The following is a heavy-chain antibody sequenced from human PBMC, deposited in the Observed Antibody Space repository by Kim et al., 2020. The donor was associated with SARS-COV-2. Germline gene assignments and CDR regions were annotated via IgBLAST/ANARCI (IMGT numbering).Heavy chain of an antibody. CDR3: ARDYYGSGSMDY. D-gene: IGHD3-10*01. V-gene: IGHV3-72*01. Sequence: ENAASVKGRFTISRDDSKNSPYLQMNSLKTEDTAVYYCARDYYGSGSMDYWGQGTLVTVSS. J-gene: IGHJ4*02.